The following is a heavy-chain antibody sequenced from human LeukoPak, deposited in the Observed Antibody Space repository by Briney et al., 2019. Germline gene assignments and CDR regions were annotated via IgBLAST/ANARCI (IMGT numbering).Heavy chain of an antibody. D-gene: IGHD3-3*01. CDR2: IKSKTDGGTT. J-gene: IGHJ4*02. V-gene: IGHV3-15*07. CDR3: TTDAQYYDFWSGYQAIDY. CDR1: GFTFSNAW. Sequence: PGRSLRLSCAASGFTFSNAWMNWVRQAPGKGLEWVGRIKSKTDGGTTDYAAPVKGRFTISRDDSKNTLYLQMNSLKTEDTAVYYCTTDAQYYDFWSGYQAIDYWGQGTLVTVSS.